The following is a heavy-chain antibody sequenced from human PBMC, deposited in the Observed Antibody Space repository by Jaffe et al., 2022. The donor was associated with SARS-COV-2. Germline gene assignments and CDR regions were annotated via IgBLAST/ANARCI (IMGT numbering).Heavy chain of an antibody. CDR2: TYYRSKWYN. CDR1: GDSVSSNSAA. J-gene: IGHJ6*02. Sequence: QVQLQQSGPGLVKPSQTLSLTCAISGDSVSSNSAAWNWIRQSPSRGLEWLGRTYYRSKWYNDYAVSVKSRITINPDTSKNQFSLQLNSVTPEDTAVYYCARDNMHDYLSPTAYYYYYGMDVWGQGTTVTVSS. CDR3: ARDNMHDYLSPTAYYYYYGMDV. D-gene: IGHD4-17*01. V-gene: IGHV6-1*01.